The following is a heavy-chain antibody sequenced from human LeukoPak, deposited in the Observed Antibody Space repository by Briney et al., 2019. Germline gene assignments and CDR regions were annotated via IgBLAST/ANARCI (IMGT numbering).Heavy chain of an antibody. V-gene: IGHV1-2*02. D-gene: IGHD3-3*01. CDR3: ATRDFWSGYLSGGDAFDI. Sequence: ASVKVSCKASGYTFTGYYMHWVRQAPGQGLEWMGWINPNSGGTNYAQKFQGRVTMTRDTPISTAYMELSRLRSDDTAVYYCATRDFWSGYLSGGDAFDIWGQGTMVTVSS. CDR2: INPNSGGT. CDR1: GYTFTGYY. J-gene: IGHJ3*02.